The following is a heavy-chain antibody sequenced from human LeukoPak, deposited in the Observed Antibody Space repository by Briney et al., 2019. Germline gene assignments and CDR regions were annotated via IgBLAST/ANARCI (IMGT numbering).Heavy chain of an antibody. CDR1: GGSFSGYY. CDR2: INHSGST. Sequence: SETLSLTCAVYGGSFSGYYWSWIRQPPGKGLEWIGEINHSGSTNYNPSLKSRVTISVDTSKNQFSLKLSSVTAADTAVYYCARVGYSSSWNDYWGQGTLVTVSS. D-gene: IGHD6-13*01. CDR3: ARVGYSSSWNDY. J-gene: IGHJ4*02. V-gene: IGHV4-34*01.